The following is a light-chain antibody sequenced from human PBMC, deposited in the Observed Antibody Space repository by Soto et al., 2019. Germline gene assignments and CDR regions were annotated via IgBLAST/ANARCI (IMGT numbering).Light chain of an antibody. J-gene: IGKJ1*01. CDR2: GAS. CDR1: QSVSSY. Sequence: EIELTQSPGTLSLSPGERATLSCRASQSVSSYLAWYQQKPGQAPRLLIYGASTRATDIPARFSGSGSGTEFTLTISRLQSEDIAVYYCQQYNRWPQTFGQGTKVDI. CDR3: QQYNRWPQT. V-gene: IGKV3-15*01.